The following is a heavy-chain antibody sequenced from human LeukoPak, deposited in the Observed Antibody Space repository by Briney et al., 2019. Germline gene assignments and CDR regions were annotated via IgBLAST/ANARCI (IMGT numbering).Heavy chain of an antibody. CDR3: ARSTYYDFWSGYYNDNWFDP. Sequence: SVKVSCKASGGTSSSYAISWVRQAPGQGLEWMGRIIPILGIANYAQKFQGRVTITADKSTSTAYMELSSLRSEDTAVYYCARSTYYDFWSGYYNDNWFDPWGQGTLVTVSS. D-gene: IGHD3-3*01. CDR2: IIPILGIA. J-gene: IGHJ5*02. CDR1: GGTSSSYA. V-gene: IGHV1-69*04.